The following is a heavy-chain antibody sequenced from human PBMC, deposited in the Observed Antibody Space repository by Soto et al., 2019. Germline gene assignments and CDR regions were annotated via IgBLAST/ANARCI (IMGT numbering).Heavy chain of an antibody. CDR3: ARDGQWLAYYYYYGMDV. CDR2: ISSSSSYI. Sequence: GGSLRLSCAASGFTFSSYSMNWVRQAPGKGLEWVSSISSSSSYIYYADSVKGRFTSSRDNAKNSLYLQMNSLRAEDTAVYYCARDGQWLAYYYYYGMDVWGQGTTVTVSS. J-gene: IGHJ6*02. V-gene: IGHV3-21*01. D-gene: IGHD6-19*01. CDR1: GFTFSSYS.